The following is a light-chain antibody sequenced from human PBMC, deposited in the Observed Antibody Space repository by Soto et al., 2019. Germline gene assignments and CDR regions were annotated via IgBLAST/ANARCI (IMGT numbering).Light chain of an antibody. CDR1: QTVDSKY. CDR3: QHYDNLPLFT. CDR2: GAS. J-gene: IGKJ2*01. Sequence: ETVLTQSPGTLSLSPGERATLSCRASQTVDSKYLAWYQQKPGQAPRLLIYGASRRATGVPDRFSGRGSGTEFTLTISGLEPEDSAVYYCQHYDNLPLFTFGQGTRLEI. V-gene: IGKV3-20*01.